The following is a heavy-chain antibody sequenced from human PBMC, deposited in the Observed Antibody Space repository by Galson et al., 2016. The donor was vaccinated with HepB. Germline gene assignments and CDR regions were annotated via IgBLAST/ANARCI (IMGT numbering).Heavy chain of an antibody. V-gene: IGHV3-43*01. J-gene: IGHJ4*02. Sequence: SLRLSCAASGFTFDDYTMYWVRQAPGRGLEWVSLITWDGANTYYADSVRGRFTISRDNSKNSLYLQMNSLRTDDTAFYFCAEDRASRSYFDSWGQGTLVTVSS. CDR2: ITWDGANT. CDR1: GFTFDDYT. D-gene: IGHD2-21*01. CDR3: AEDRASRSYFDS.